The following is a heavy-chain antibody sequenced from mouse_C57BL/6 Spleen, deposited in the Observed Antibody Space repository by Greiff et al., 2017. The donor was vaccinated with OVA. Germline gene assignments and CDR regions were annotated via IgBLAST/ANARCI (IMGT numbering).Heavy chain of an antibody. CDR2: INPGSGGT. CDR1: GYAFTNYL. CDR3: ARCDEAWFAY. Sequence: QVQLQQSGAELVRPGTSVKLSCKASGYAFTNYLIEWVKQRPGQGLEWIGVINPGSGGTNYNEKFKGKATLTADKSSSTAYMQLSSLTSEDSAVYFCARCDEAWFAYWGQGTLVTVSA. V-gene: IGHV1-54*01. J-gene: IGHJ3*01.